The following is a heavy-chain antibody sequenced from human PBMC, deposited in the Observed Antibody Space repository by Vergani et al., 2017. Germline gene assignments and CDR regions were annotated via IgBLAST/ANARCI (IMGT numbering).Heavy chain of an antibody. CDR3: ATSGWYIY. J-gene: IGHJ4*02. CDR1: GFTSSYYG. Sequence: QVHLVESGGGVVQPGRSLRLSCVVSGFTSSYYGMHWVRQAPGKGLEWVAVISYDGTQKYYADSVKGRFTISRDNSKNTLYLQMNSLRAEDTAVYYCATSGWYIYWGQGTLVTVSS. V-gene: IGHV3-30*03. CDR2: ISYDGTQK. D-gene: IGHD6-19*01.